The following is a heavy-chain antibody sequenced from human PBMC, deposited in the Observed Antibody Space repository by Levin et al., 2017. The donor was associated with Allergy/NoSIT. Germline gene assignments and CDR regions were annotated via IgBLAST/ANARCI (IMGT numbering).Heavy chain of an antibody. Sequence: PGGSLRLSCAASGFTFSSYGMHWVRQAPGKGLEWVAVISYDGSNKYYADSVKGRFTISRDNSKNTLYLQMNSLRAEDTAVYYCAKDPALVWGQGTLVTVSS. D-gene: IGHD2-8*02. CDR2: ISYDGSNK. CDR3: AKDPALV. V-gene: IGHV3-30*18. J-gene: IGHJ4*02. CDR1: GFTFSSYG.